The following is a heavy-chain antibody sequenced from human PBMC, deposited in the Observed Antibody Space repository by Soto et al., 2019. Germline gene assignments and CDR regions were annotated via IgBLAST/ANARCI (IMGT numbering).Heavy chain of an antibody. CDR2: MQPSTGRT. D-gene: IGHD1-26*01. CDR3: ARGVSAGVDY. J-gene: IGHJ4*02. CDR1: GYSFTSLD. Sequence: QVPLVQSGAEVREPGASVKVSCKASGYSFTSLDINWVRQTAGQGLEWMGWMQPSTGRTGYAQKFQGRVTMTRDTSINTAYMELTTLMSDDTAFYYCARGVSAGVDYWGQGTLVTVSS. V-gene: IGHV1-8*01.